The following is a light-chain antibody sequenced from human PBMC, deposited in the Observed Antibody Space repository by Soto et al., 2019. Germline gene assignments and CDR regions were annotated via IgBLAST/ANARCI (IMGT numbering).Light chain of an antibody. V-gene: IGLV2-14*01. J-gene: IGLJ1*01. Sequence: QSVLTQPASVSGSPGQSITLSCPGASSDVGGYNYVSWYQQHPGKAPKVLISDVSNRPSGISNRFSGSKSGNTASLTISGLQAEDEADYYCSSYTSIDTWVFGTGTKVTVL. CDR2: DVS. CDR1: SSDVGGYNY. CDR3: SSYTSIDTWV.